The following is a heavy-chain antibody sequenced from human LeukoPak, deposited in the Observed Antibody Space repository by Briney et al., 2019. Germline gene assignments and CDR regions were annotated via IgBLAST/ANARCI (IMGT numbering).Heavy chain of an antibody. D-gene: IGHD3-16*01. CDR1: GGSFSSSTYY. V-gene: IGHV4-39*07. CDR2: IYYSGTT. Sequence: KPSETLSLTCNVSGGSFSSSTYYWGRIRQHPGKGLERIGNIYYSGTTYYNPSLKSRVTISVDTSKNQFSLRLSSVTVADTAVYYCAKGRIGGPKAPFDYWGQGTLVTVSS. CDR3: AKGRIGGPKAPFDY. J-gene: IGHJ4*02.